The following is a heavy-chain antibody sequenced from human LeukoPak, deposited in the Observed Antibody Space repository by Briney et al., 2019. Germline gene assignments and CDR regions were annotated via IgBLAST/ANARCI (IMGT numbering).Heavy chain of an antibody. CDR2: TYYRSGWCH. Sequence: SQTLSLTCAISGDSVSSATAAWNWITQSPSRGFEWLGRTYYRSGWCHDYALFVKSRISIDADTSTNQFSLQLTSATPEDTAVYYCARDHLGLYYDYWGQGTLVTVSS. V-gene: IGHV6-1*01. J-gene: IGHJ4*02. CDR3: ARDHLGLYYDY. CDR1: GDSVSSATAA. D-gene: IGHD3/OR15-3a*01.